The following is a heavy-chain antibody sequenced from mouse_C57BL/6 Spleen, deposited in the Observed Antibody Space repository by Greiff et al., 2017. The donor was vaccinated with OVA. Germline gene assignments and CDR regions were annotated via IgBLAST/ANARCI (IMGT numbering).Heavy chain of an antibody. V-gene: IGHV1-4*01. CDR1: GYTFTSYT. CDR3: ARGITTVGDYFDY. J-gene: IGHJ2*01. Sequence: VQLKESGAELARPGASVKMSCKASGYTFTSYTMHWVKQRPGQGLEWIGYINPSSGYTKYNQKFKDKATLTADKSSSTAYMQLSSLTSEDSAVYYCARGITTVGDYFDYWGQGTTLTVSS. CDR2: INPSSGYT. D-gene: IGHD1-1*01.